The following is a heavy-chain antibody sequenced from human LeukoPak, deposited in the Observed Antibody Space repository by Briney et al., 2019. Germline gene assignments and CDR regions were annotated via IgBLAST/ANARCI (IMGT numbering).Heavy chain of an antibody. CDR2: IYSGGVT. J-gene: IGHJ5*02. Sequence: PGGSLRLSCVASTFTVSSNFMSWVRQAPGKGLEWVSIIYSGGVTNYADSVRGRFTISRDNSKNTLYLQMNSLRAEDTAVYYCARGPPFDPWGQGTLVTVSS. CDR3: ARGPPFDP. V-gene: IGHV3-66*01. CDR1: TFTVSSNF.